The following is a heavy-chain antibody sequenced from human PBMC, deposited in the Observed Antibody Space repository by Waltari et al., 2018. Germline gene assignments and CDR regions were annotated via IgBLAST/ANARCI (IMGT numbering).Heavy chain of an antibody. CDR1: SEFTLSSYG. CDR2: LHYQGQDS. J-gene: IGHJ4*02. CDR3: ANNPYCFNGRCLSELDY. Sequence: QVQLVESGGRVVQPGGSLRLSCTASSEFTLSSYGLHWVRQAPGKGLESVAFLHYQGQDSFYADSVKGRFTISRDSSTNTLFLLMNSLRPEDTAVYYCANNPYCFNGRCLSELDYWGQGTLVTVSS. D-gene: IGHD2-15*01. V-gene: IGHV3-30*02.